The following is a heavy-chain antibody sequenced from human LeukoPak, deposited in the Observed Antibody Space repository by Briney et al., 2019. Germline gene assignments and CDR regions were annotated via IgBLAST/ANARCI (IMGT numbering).Heavy chain of an antibody. D-gene: IGHD3-10*01. J-gene: IGHJ5*02. Sequence: PSETLSLTCTVSGGSISNYYWSRIRQPAGKGLEWIGRIYSSGSTNYNPSLYSRVTMSVDTSKNQFSLKLSSVTAADTAVYYCARDLGLSMVRGVMNWFDPWGQGTLVTVSS. CDR3: ARDLGLSMVRGVMNWFDP. CDR1: GGSISNYY. V-gene: IGHV4-4*07. CDR2: IYSSGST.